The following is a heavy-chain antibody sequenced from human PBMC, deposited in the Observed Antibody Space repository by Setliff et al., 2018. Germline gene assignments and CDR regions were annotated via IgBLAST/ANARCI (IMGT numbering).Heavy chain of an antibody. CDR2: INHSGST. CDR1: GGSLTNYY. Sequence: KPSETLSLTCTVYGGSLTNYYWGWIRQSPGKGLEWIGEINHSGSTNYNPSLKSRLTISVDASTNQFSLKLYSVTAADTAVYYCRYWSGYYNNDYWGQGTLVTVSS. V-gene: IGHV4-34*01. D-gene: IGHD3-3*01. J-gene: IGHJ4*02. CDR3: RYWSGYYNNDY.